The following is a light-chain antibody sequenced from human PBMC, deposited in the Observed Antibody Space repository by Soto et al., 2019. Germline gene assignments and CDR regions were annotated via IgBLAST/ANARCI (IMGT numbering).Light chain of an antibody. Sequence: EIVLTQSPGTLSLSPGQRATLSCRARQSLSSTYLAWYQQRPGQAPRLLIYGASIRATGIPDRFSGSGSGTDFTLTISRLEPEDFAVYYCQQSGSSPWTFGQGTKVDI. CDR3: QQSGSSPWT. J-gene: IGKJ1*01. CDR1: QSLSSTY. V-gene: IGKV3-20*01. CDR2: GAS.